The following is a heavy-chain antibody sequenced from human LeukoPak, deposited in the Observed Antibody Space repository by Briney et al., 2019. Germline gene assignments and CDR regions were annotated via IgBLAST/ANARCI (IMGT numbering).Heavy chain of an antibody. CDR1: GGSISSSSYY. J-gene: IGHJ1*01. V-gene: IGHV4-39*01. CDR3: ARHERPYSSSSPFQH. Sequence: SETLSLTCTVSGGSISSSSYYWGWIRQPPGKGLEWVGCIYYSGSAYYNPSLKSRVKLSVDTSRNQFSLKLNSVTAADTAVYYCARHERPYSSSSPFQHWGQGTLVTVSS. CDR2: IYYSGSA. D-gene: IGHD6-6*01.